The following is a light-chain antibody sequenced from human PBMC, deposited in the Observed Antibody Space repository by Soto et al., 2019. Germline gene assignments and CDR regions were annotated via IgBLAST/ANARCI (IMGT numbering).Light chain of an antibody. CDR2: GAS. CDR1: QSVSSSY. J-gene: IGKJ4*01. CDR3: QQYGSSPHT. V-gene: IGKV3-20*01. Sequence: EIVLTQSPGTLSLSPGERATLSCRASQSVSSSYLASYQQKPGQAPRLLIYGASSRATGIPDRFSGSGSGTDFTLTISRLEPEDVAVYYCQQYGSSPHTFGGGTKVEIK.